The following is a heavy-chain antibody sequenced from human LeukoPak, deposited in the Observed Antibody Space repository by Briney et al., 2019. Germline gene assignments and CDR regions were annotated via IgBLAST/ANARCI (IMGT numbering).Heavy chain of an antibody. CDR1: GGSISSYY. D-gene: IGHD2-15*01. V-gene: IGHV4-59*08. J-gene: IGHJ4*02. CDR3: ARRSCSGGRCYYAY. CDR2: IYYSGST. Sequence: PSETLSLTCTVSGGSISSYYWGWIRQPAGKGLEWIGYIYYSGSTNYNPSLKSRVTISVDTSKNQFSLKLSSVTAADTAVYYCARRSCSGGRCYYAYWGQGTLVTVSS.